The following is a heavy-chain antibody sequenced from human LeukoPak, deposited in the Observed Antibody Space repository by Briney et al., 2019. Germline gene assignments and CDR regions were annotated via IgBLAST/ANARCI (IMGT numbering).Heavy chain of an antibody. CDR1: GYTFTSYG. V-gene: IGHV1-18*01. CDR2: IRVYNGDT. J-gene: IGHJ4*02. Sequence: ASVKVSCKASGYTFTSYGISWVRQAPGQWLEWMGWIRVYNGDTNYAQKLQGRVTMTTDTSTSTAYMELRSLRSEDTAVYYCARPRDGYNYYFDYWGQGTLVTVSS. CDR3: ARPRDGYNYYFDY. D-gene: IGHD5-24*01.